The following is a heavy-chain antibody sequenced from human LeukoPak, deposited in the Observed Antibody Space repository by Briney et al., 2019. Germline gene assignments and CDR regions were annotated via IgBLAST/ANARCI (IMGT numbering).Heavy chain of an antibody. CDR2: IYYSGST. CDR3: ARGSIERITIFGVDYYFDY. J-gene: IGHJ4*02. Sequence: SEALSLTCTVSGGSISSSSYYWSWIRQPPGKGLEWIGYIYYSGSTNYNPSLKSRVTISVDTSKNQFSLKLSSVTAADTAVYYCARGSIERITIFGVDYYFDYWGQGTLVTVSS. CDR1: GGSISSSSYY. V-gene: IGHV4-61*01. D-gene: IGHD3-3*01.